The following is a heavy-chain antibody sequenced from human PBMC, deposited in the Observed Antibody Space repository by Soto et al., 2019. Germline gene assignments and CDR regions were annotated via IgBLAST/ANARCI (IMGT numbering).Heavy chain of an antibody. J-gene: IGHJ4*02. V-gene: IGHV4-59*01. D-gene: IGHD6-13*01. Sequence: LSLTYTVTCDSISSYYWSLIRQPPGKGLEWIGYIYYSGSTNYNPSLKSRVNISVDTSRNKFSLKLSSVTAADTAVYYCARDLNSSSGGWGQGTPVTVS. CDR3: ARDLNSSSGG. CDR1: CDSISSYY. CDR2: IYYSGST.